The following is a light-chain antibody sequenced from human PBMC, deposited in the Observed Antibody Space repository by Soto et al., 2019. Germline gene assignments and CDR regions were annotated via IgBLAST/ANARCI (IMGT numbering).Light chain of an antibody. CDR3: QQYGSSIT. CDR1: QSVSSSY. V-gene: IGKV3-20*01. CDR2: GAS. J-gene: IGKJ5*01. Sequence: EIVLTQSPGTLSLSPGERATLSCRASQSVSSSYLAWYQQKPGQAPRLLIYGASSRATGIPDRFSRSGSGTDFTLTNSRLEPEDFEVYYCQQYGSSITFCQGTLLELK.